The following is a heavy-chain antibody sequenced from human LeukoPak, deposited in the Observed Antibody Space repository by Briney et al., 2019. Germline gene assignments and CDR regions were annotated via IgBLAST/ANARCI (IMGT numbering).Heavy chain of an antibody. Sequence: PGRSLRLSCAASGFTFTSYAMSWVRQAPGKGLEWVSAISTSGETTWYADSVKGRFTISRDNPKNTVYVQMNGLRAEDTAVYYCAKAGVTTWPYYFDHWGQGTLVTVSS. CDR3: AKAGVTTWPYYFDH. V-gene: IGHV3-23*01. J-gene: IGHJ4*02. CDR2: ISTSGETT. D-gene: IGHD4-17*01. CDR1: GFTFTSYA.